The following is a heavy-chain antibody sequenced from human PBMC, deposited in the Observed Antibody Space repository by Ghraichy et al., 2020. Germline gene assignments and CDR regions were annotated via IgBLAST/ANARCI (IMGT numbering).Heavy chain of an antibody. Sequence: GGSLRLSCAASGFTFSNAWMSWVRQAPGKGLEWVGRIKSKTDGGTTDYAAPVKGRFTISRDDSKNTLYLQMNSLKTEDTAVYYCTKDGDPSSVRYFDWLLWSKDGAFDIWGQGTMVTVSS. D-gene: IGHD3-9*01. V-gene: IGHV3-15*01. CDR2: IKSKTDGGTT. J-gene: IGHJ3*02. CDR1: GFTFSNAW. CDR3: TKDGDPSSVRYFDWLLWSKDGAFDI.